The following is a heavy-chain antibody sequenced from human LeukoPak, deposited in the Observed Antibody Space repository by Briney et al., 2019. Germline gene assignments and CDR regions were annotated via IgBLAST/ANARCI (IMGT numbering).Heavy chain of an antibody. CDR3: ARRGGKYSSSSINY. Sequence: SETLSLTCAVYGGSFSFYYWTWIRQPPGKGLEWIGEINHSGKANYNPSLKSRVAMTVDASKSQFSLNLTSLTAADTAVYYCARRGGKYSSSSINYWGQGTLVTVSS. J-gene: IGHJ1*01. CDR2: INHSGKA. CDR1: GGSFSFYY. V-gene: IGHV4-34*01. D-gene: IGHD6-6*01.